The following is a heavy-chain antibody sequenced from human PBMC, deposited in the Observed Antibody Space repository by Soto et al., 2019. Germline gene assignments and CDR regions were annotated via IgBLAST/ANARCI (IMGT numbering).Heavy chain of an antibody. J-gene: IGHJ6*02. Sequence: GASVKVSCKASGFDFGSFGIQFLRQTRERGLEWIGWIVVASGRTNYARQFQGRVAFSRDMSSTTAYMDLYDLKSDDTAVYFCSADHPHTAIGWPVWGQGTTVTVSS. V-gene: IGHV1-58*02. CDR2: IVVASGRT. CDR1: GFDFGSFG. CDR3: SADHPHTAIGWPV.